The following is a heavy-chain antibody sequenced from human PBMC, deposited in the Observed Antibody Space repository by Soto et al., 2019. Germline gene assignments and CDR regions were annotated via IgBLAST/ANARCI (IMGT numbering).Heavy chain of an antibody. Sequence: PSETLSLTCAVSGGSISTSNWWSWVRQPPGKGLEWIGEVYHSGSTNYNPSFKSRVAMSVDTSKNQFSLKLTSVTAADTAVYYCARDKITGLFDYWGQGTLVTVSS. CDR2: VYHSGST. CDR1: GGSISTSNW. J-gene: IGHJ4*02. D-gene: IGHD2-8*02. CDR3: ARDKITGLFDY. V-gene: IGHV4-4*02.